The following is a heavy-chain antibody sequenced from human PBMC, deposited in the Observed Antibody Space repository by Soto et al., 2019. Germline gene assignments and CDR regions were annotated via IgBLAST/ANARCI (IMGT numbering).Heavy chain of an antibody. J-gene: IGHJ6*02. CDR3: ARRGIDTAMVTSRTWYYYGMAV. CDR1: GGTFSSYA. Sequence: QVQLVQSGAEVKKPGASVKVSCKASGGTFSSYAISWVRQAPGHGLEWMGGIIPIFGTANYAQKFQGRVTITADETTSTAYLDRISLRFEDTAVYYCARRGIDTAMVTSRTWYYYGMAVWGQGTTVTVSS. D-gene: IGHD5-18*01. V-gene: IGHV1-69*01. CDR2: IIPIFGTA.